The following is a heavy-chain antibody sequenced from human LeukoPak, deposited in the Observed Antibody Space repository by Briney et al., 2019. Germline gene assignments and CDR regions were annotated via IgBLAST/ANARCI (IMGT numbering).Heavy chain of an antibody. CDR2: TRHKAKRYTT. V-gene: IGHV3-72*01. CDR3: TRVYSGSSNAFDI. D-gene: IGHD1-26*01. CDR1: GFIISDHY. J-gene: IGHJ3*02. Sequence: GRSLRLSCAASGFIISDHYMDWVRQAPGKGREWVGRTRHKAKRYTTEYAASVKGRFTIPRDDSKNSLYLQMNSLRIEDTAVYYCTRVYSGSSNAFDIWGQGTMVTVSS.